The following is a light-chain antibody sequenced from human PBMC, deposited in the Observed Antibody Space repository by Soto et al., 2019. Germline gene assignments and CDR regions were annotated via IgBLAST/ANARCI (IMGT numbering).Light chain of an antibody. CDR1: QSISSW. J-gene: IGKJ1*01. Sequence: DIHMTQSPSTLSASVGDRVTITCRASQSISSWLAWYTQKPGKAPKILIYDASSLESGVPSRFRGSGSGTEFTLPFRSLQPDEFATDYCQQYNSYWTFGQGTKVDIK. CDR3: QQYNSYWT. CDR2: DAS. V-gene: IGKV1-5*01.